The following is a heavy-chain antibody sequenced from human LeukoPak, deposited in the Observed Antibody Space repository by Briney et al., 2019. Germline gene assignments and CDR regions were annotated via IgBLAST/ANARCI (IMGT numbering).Heavy chain of an antibody. CDR3: AKKGNKRVF. Sequence: GGSLRLSCAASRFTFSNQAMSWVRQAPGKGLEWVSSVSGSGGSTYYADSVKGRFTISRDNSKNTLYLQMNSLRAEDTAVYYCAKKGNKRVFWGQGTLVTVSS. J-gene: IGHJ4*02. CDR1: RFTFSNQA. CDR2: VSGSGGST. V-gene: IGHV3-23*01.